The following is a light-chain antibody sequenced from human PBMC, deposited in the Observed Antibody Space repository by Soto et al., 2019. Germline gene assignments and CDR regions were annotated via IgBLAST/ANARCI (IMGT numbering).Light chain of an antibody. V-gene: IGLV2-14*01. Sequence: QSALTQPASVSRSPGQSITMSCTGTSSDIGAYNYVSWYQHHPGKAPKVMIYAVSDRPSGISNRFSGSKSGNTASLTISGLQDEDEGDYYCSSYTTSSTVVFGGGTKLTVL. J-gene: IGLJ3*02. CDR1: SSDIGAYNY. CDR3: SSYTTSSTVV. CDR2: AVS.